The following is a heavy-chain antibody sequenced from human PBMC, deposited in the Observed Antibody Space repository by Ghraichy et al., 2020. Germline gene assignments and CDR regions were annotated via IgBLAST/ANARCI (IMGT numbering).Heavy chain of an antibody. V-gene: IGHV4-59*03. Sequence: SETLSLTCSVSDGSISTYYWSWIRQPPGKGLEWIGFIFHSGSTTYNPSLKRRVTISVDTSLNQFSLKLNSLTAADTSVYYCATSGDISTGPTYQYWGQGILVTVSS. CDR1: DGSISTYY. D-gene: IGHD3-9*01. CDR3: ATSGDISTGPTYQY. CDR2: IFHSGST. J-gene: IGHJ4*02.